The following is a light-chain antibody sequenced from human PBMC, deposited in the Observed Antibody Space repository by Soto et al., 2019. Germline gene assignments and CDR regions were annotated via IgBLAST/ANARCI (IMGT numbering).Light chain of an antibody. J-gene: IGKJ5*01. CDR2: DAS. CDR1: QDFSNY. V-gene: IGKV1-33*01. CDR3: QQSDSLPIT. Sequence: DIQMTQSPSSLSASVGDRVTITCRASQDFSNYLNWYQQRPGKAPKLLIYDASNLERGVPSRFSRTRSGTHFTFAITSLQPEDVATYYCQQSDSLPITFGQGKRLEI.